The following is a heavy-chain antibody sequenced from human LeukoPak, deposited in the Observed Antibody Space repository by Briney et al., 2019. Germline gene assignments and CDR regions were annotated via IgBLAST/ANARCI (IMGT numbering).Heavy chain of an antibody. D-gene: IGHD5/OR15-5a*01. CDR2: INHSGST. Sequence: KPSETLSLTCAVYGGSFSGYYWSWIRQPPGKGLEWIGEINHSGSTNYNPSLKSRVTISVDTSKNQFSLKLSSVTAADTAVYYCVASIYDDKFDFWGQGTLVTVSS. CDR3: VASIYDDKFDF. CDR1: GGSFSGYY. V-gene: IGHV4-34*01. J-gene: IGHJ4*02.